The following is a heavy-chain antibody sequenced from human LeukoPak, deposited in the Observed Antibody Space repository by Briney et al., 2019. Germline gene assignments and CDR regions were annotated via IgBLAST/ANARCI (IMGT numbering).Heavy chain of an antibody. V-gene: IGHV3-48*01. CDR1: GFTFSTYS. CDR2: ISSSSSTI. CDR3: ARQGSSITLVRGVPAAPFDP. D-gene: IGHD3-10*01. Sequence: GGSLRLSCAASGFTFSTYSMNWVRQAPGKGLEWVSYISSSSSTIYYADSVKGRFTISRDSAKNSLYLQMNSLRAEDTAVYYCARQGSSITLVRGVPAAPFDPWGQGTLVTVSS. J-gene: IGHJ5*02.